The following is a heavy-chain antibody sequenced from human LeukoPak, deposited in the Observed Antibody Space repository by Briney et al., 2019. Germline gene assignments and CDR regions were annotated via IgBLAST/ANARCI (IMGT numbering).Heavy chain of an antibody. CDR1: GFTVSGNY. CDR2: IYSGGST. J-gene: IGHJ4*02. D-gene: IGHD6-19*01. Sequence: GGSLRLSCAASGFTVSGNYMSWVRQAPGKGLEWVSVIYSGGSTYYADSVKGRFTISRHNSKNTLYLQMNSLRAEDTAVYYCARSSSSGWYDYWGQGTLVTVSS. V-gene: IGHV3-53*04. CDR3: ARSSSSGWYDY.